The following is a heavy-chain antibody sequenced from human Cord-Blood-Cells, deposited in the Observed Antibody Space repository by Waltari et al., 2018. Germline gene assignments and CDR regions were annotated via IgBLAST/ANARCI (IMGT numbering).Heavy chain of an antibody. CDR3: AHTSYYYGSGSYYNY. D-gene: IGHD3-10*01. Sequence: QPPGKALEWLALIYWNDDKRYSPSLKSRLTITKDTSKNQVVLTMTNMDPVDTATYYCAHTSYYYGSGSYYNYWGQGTLVTVSS. J-gene: IGHJ4*02. V-gene: IGHV2-5*01. CDR2: IYWNDDK.